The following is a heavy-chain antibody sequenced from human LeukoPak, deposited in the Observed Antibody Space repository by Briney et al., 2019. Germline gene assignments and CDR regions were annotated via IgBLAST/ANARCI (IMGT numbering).Heavy chain of an antibody. V-gene: IGHV1-69*05. D-gene: IGHD3-22*01. CDR3: AREAYYDSSGYFDY. Sequence: SVKVSCKASGGTFSSYAISWVRQAPGQGLEWMGRIIPIFGTANYAQKFQGRVTITTDESTSTAYMELSSLRSEDTAVYYCAREAYYDSSGYFDYWGQGTLVTVS. CDR2: IIPIFGTA. J-gene: IGHJ4*02. CDR1: GGTFSSYA.